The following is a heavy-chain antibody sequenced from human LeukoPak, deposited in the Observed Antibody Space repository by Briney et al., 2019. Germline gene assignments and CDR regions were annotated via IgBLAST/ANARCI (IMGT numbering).Heavy chain of an antibody. V-gene: IGHV3-30*03. CDR1: GFTVSSNY. CDR2: VSYDGNKK. Sequence: GGSLRLSCAASGFTVSSNYMSWVRQAPGKGLEWAATVSYDGNKKHYADSVKGRFTISRDSSKNVMYLQMSSLRVEDTAVFYCARGLGGDAFDLWGQGTMVIVSS. D-gene: IGHD1-26*01. CDR3: ARGLGGDAFDL. J-gene: IGHJ3*01.